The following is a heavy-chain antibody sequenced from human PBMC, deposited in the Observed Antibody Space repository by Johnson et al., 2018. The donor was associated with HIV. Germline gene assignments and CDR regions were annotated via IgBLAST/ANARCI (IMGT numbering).Heavy chain of an antibody. D-gene: IGHD6-6*01. Sequence: VQLVESGGGLVQPGRSLRLSCAASGFTFDDYAMHWVRQAPGKGLEWVSGISWNSGSIGYADSVKGRFTISRDNAKNSLYLQMNSLRAEDTAVYYCAREIIAARPSAFDIWGQGTMVTVSS. CDR3: AREIIAARPSAFDI. CDR2: ISWNSGSI. CDR1: GFTFDDYA. J-gene: IGHJ3*02. V-gene: IGHV3-9*01.